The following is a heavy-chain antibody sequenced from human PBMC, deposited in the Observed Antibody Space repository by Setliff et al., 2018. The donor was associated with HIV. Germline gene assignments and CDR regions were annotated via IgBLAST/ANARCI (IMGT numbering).Heavy chain of an antibody. CDR1: GFTFSDYY. D-gene: IGHD7-27*01. J-gene: IGHJ3*01. CDR2: IYHSGGT. Sequence: GSLRLSCAASGFTFSDYYMSWIRQAPGKGLEWIGSIYHSGGTYYNPSLKSRVTMSIDTSKNQFSLNVSSVTAADTAVYYCARGWGHDGFDFWGQGTMVTVSS. CDR3: ARGWGHDGFDF. V-gene: IGHV4-34*01.